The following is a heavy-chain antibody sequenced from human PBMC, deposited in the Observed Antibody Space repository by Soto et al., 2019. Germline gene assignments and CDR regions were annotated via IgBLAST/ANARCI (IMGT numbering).Heavy chain of an antibody. D-gene: IGHD3-22*01. Sequence: ASVKVSCKASGYTFTSYDINWVRQATGQGLEWMGWMNPNSGNTGYAQKFQGRVTMTRNTSISTAYMELSSLRSEDTAVYYCARVGYYYDSSGYYLSFDYWGQGTPVTVS. J-gene: IGHJ4*02. CDR3: ARVGYYYDSSGYYLSFDY. CDR1: GYTFTSYD. V-gene: IGHV1-8*01. CDR2: MNPNSGNT.